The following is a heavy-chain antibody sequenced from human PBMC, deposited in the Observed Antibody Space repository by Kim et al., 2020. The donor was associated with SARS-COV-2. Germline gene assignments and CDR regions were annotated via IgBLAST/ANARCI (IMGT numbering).Heavy chain of an antibody. Sequence: SETLSLTCTVSGGSISSSSYYWGWIRQPPGKGLEWIGSIYYSGSTYYNPSLKSRVTISVDTSKNQFSLKLSSVTAADTAVYYCARLGALYSSGWYTVPDYWGQGTLVTVSS. CDR3: ARLGALYSSGWYTVPDY. D-gene: IGHD6-19*01. V-gene: IGHV4-39*01. J-gene: IGHJ4*02. CDR2: IYYSGST. CDR1: GGSISSSSYY.